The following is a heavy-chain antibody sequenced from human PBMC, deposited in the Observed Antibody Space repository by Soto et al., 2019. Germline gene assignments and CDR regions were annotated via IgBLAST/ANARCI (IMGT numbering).Heavy chain of an antibody. CDR2: INHSGST. CDR1: RGSFSRYC. J-gene: IGHJ4*02. CDR3: ARGPKGYSSTWYVD. D-gene: IGHD6-13*01. Sequence: SETLSLTGPVSRGSFSRYCLRWIRQPPGKGLEWIREINHSGSTNYNPYTKSKVTISVDTSKNQFSLKLTSVTAGDTAVYYCARGPKGYSSTWYVDWGQGTLVTVSS. V-gene: IGHV4-34*01.